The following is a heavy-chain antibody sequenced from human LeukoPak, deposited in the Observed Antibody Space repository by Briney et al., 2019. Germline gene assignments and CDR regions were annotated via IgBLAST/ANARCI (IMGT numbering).Heavy chain of an antibody. D-gene: IGHD6-13*01. V-gene: IGHV3-30-3*01. J-gene: IGHJ4*02. CDR3: ARDLSAAGSPDY. CDR2: ISYDGSNK. Sequence: GGSLRLSCAASGFTFSSYAMHWVRQAPGKGLEWVAVISYDGSNKYYAASVKGRFTISRDNSKNTLYLQMNSLRAEDTAVYYCARDLSAAGSPDYWGQGTLVTVSS. CDR1: GFTFSSYA.